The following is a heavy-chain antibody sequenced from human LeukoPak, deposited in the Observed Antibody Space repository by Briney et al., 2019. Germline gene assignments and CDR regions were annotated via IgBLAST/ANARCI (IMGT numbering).Heavy chain of an antibody. J-gene: IGHJ6*03. D-gene: IGHD3-3*01. CDR2: IYHSGST. V-gene: IGHV4-38-2*02. CDR1: GYSTSSGYY. Sequence: SETLSLTCAVSGYSTSSGYYWGWIRQPPGKGLEWIGSIYHSGSTYYNPSLKSRVTISVDTSKNQFSLKLSSVTAADTAVYYCARDSRGGGFTIFGVVTNYYYYYMDVWGKGTTVTVSS. CDR3: ARDSRGGGFTIFGVVTNYYYYYMDV.